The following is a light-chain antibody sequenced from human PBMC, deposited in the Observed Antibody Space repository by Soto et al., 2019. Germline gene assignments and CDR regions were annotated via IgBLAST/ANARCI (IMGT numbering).Light chain of an antibody. V-gene: IGKV1-5*01. CDR1: ESINNW. J-gene: IGKJ4*01. CDR3: QQYDKYPLT. CDR2: DAS. Sequence: DIQMTQSPSTLSASVGDRVTITCRASESINNWVAWYQQKPGKAPKFLIYDASTLESGVPSRFSGSASGTEFTLSSSSLQPDDFATYYCQQYDKYPLTFGGGTRVEMK.